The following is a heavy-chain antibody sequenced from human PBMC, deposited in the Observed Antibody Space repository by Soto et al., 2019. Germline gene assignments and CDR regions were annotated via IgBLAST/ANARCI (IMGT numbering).Heavy chain of an antibody. J-gene: IGHJ6*02. CDR1: GFMFSDYY. V-gene: IGHV3-11*01. D-gene: IGHD6-13*01. Sequence: GGSLRLSCAASGFMFSDYYMTWIRQTPGKGLEWVSYISSSGSRIEYAASVKGRFTISRDNAKKSLFLQMISLRAEDTAVYYCVRQQLDPTGWFFHGMDVWGQGTTVTVPS. CDR3: VRQQLDPTGWFFHGMDV. CDR2: ISSSGSRI.